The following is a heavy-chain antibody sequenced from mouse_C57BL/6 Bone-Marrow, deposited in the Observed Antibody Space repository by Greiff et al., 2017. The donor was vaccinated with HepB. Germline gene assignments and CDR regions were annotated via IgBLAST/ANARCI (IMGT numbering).Heavy chain of an antibody. CDR1: GFTFPDSS. J-gene: IGHJ2*01. Sequence: VQLQQSGPVLVNPGPSVKISFKASGFTFPDSSMHWVSQAHGKGLDWIGLVYPYNGGISYNQKFKGKATLTVDTSSSTAYMELNSLTSEDSAVYYCARKGYDGYYDYWGQGTTLTVSS. CDR2: VYPYNGGI. V-gene: IGHV1-36*01. D-gene: IGHD2-3*01. CDR3: ARKGYDGYYDY.